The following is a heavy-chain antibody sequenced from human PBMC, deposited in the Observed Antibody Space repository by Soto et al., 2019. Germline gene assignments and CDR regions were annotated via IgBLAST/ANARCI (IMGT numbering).Heavy chain of an antibody. CDR2: ISYDGSTK. J-gene: IGHJ4*02. V-gene: IGHV3-30*18. Sequence: GGSLRLSCVVSGFTFNNYDMHWVRQAPGKGLEWVTLISYDGSTKYYEDSVKGRFTIFRDNSKNTVYLQMDSLRAEDTAVYYCAKERWAAAGTPTLDYWGQGTLVTVSS. CDR3: AKERWAAAGTPTLDY. CDR1: GFTFNNYD. D-gene: IGHD6-13*01.